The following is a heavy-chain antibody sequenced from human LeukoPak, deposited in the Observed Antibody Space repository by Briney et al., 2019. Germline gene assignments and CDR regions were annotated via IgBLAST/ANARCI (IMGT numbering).Heavy chain of an antibody. Sequence: SGGSLRLSCAASGFTFSSYWMSWVRQAPGEGLEWVANIKQDGGEKYYVDSVKGRFTISRDNAKNSLYLEMNSLRVEDTAVYYCARKAYGMDVWGKGTTVTVSS. CDR2: IKQDGGEK. CDR3: ARKAYGMDV. CDR1: GFTFSSYW. V-gene: IGHV3-7*03. J-gene: IGHJ6*04.